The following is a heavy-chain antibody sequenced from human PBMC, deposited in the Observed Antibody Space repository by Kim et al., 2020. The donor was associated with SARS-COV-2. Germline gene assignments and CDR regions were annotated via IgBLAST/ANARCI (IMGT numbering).Heavy chain of an antibody. CDR2: VYHSGNI. CDR1: GYSISSGYY. V-gene: IGHV4-38-2*02. J-gene: IGHJ5*02. D-gene: IGHD5-18*01. CDR3: ARDTSYGCFDP. Sequence: SETLSLTCTVSGYSISSGYYWGWIRQPPGKGLEWIGSVYHSGNIYYNLSLKSRVTLSVDTSKNQFSLRLSSVTAADTAVYYCARDTSYGCFDPWGQGSLVTVSS.